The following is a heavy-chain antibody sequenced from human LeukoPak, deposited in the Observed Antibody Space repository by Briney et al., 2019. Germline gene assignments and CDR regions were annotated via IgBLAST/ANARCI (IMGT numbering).Heavy chain of an antibody. CDR1: GFIFSSYW. CDR2: INTDESST. Sequence: GGSLRLSCAASGFIFSSYWMHWVRHAPGKGLVWVSRINTDESSTSYADSVKGRLTIPRDNAKNTLSLQMNSLRVEDTAVYYCARARGVGATLPFDIWGQGTMVTVSS. D-gene: IGHD1-26*01. J-gene: IGHJ3*02. CDR3: ARARGVGATLPFDI. V-gene: IGHV3-74*01.